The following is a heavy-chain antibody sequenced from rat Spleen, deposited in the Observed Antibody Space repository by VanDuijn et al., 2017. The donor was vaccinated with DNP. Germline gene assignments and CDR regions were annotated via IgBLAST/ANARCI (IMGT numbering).Heavy chain of an antibody. Sequence: EVQLVESDGGLVQPGRSLKLSCAASGFTFSDYYMAWVRQAPTKGLGLVAYISSGGGSTYYRDSVKGRFTISRDNAKNTLYFQMDSLRSEDTATYYCARRDYWGQGVMVTVSS. J-gene: IGHJ2*01. CDR3: ARRDY. CDR1: GFTFSDYY. V-gene: IGHV5-25*01. CDR2: ISSGGGST.